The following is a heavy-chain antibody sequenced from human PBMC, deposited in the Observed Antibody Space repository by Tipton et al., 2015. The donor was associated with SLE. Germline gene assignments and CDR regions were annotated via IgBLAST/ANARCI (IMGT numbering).Heavy chain of an antibody. V-gene: IGHV4-59*01. CDR3: ARGGGSYYFDY. D-gene: IGHD1-26*01. Sequence: TLSLTCTVSGGSISSYVWTWIRQPPGKGLEWIGYIYDSGSTNYNPSLKSRVTISVDTSKNQFSLSLSAVTAADTAVYYCARGGGSYYFDYWGQGTLVTVSS. J-gene: IGHJ4*02. CDR1: GGSISSYV. CDR2: IYDSGST.